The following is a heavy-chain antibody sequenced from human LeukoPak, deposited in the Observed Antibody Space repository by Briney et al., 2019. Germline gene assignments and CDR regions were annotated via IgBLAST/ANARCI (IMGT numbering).Heavy chain of an antibody. Sequence: PGGSLRLSCAASGFTFDDYGMSWVRQAPGKGLEWVAGINWNSGSTGYADSVKGRFTISRDNAKNSLYLQMNSPRGEDTALYYCATWPGGWYGEDSWGQGTLVTVSS. J-gene: IGHJ4*02. V-gene: IGHV3-20*04. CDR3: ATWPGGWYGEDS. D-gene: IGHD6-19*01. CDR2: INWNSGST. CDR1: GFTFDDYG.